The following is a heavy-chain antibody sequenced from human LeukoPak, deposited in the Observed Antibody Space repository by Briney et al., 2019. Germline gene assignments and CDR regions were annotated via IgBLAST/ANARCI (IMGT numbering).Heavy chain of an antibody. J-gene: IGHJ4*02. V-gene: IGHV4-34*01. Sequence: PSETLSLTCTVSGGSISSYYWSWIRQPPGKGLEWIGEINHSGSTNYSPSLKSRVTISVDTSKNQLSLKLSSVTAADTAVYYCARIYDYVRGSYRYPDYWGQGTLVTVSS. CDR2: INHSGST. D-gene: IGHD3-16*02. CDR1: GGSISSYY. CDR3: ARIYDYVRGSYRYPDY.